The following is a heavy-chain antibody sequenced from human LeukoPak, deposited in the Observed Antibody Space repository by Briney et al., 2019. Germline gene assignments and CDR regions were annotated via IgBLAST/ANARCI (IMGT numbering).Heavy chain of an antibody. CDR2: INPSGGST. CDR3: ARDTRHRYCSTTGCYRGWFDP. CDR1: GYTFTSYY. J-gene: IGHJ5*02. V-gene: IGHV1-46*01. D-gene: IGHD2-2*01. Sequence: ASVKVSCKASGYTFTSYYMHWVRQAPGQGLEWMGIINPSGGSTSYAQKFQGRVTMTRDMSTSTVYMELSSLTSEDTAVYYCARDTRHRYCSTTGCYRGWFDPWGQGTLVTVSS.